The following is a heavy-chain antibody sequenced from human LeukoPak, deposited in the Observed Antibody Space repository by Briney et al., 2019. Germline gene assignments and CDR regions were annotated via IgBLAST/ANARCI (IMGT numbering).Heavy chain of an antibody. Sequence: ASVNVSFKASVYTFTIYDINWVRQAAGQGGEWMGWMNPNSGNTAYAQTFQGRVTITRNTSISTAYMELSSLRSEDTAVYYCARLYSSSSYGDYWGQGTLVTVSS. J-gene: IGHJ4*02. D-gene: IGHD6-6*01. CDR2: MNPNSGNT. CDR3: ARLYSSSSYGDY. CDR1: VYTFTIYD. V-gene: IGHV1-8*03.